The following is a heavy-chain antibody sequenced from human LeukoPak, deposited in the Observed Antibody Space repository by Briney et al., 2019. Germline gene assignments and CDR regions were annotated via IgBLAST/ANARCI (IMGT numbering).Heavy chain of an antibody. CDR3: ARINGGNSG. CDR1: GYTFTSYY. Sequence: ASVKVSCKASGYTFTSYYMHWVRQAPGQGLEWMGIINPSGGSTSYAQKLQGRVTMTRNTSISTAYMELSSLRSEDTAVYYCARINGGNSGWGQGTLVTVSS. J-gene: IGHJ4*02. CDR2: INPSGGST. V-gene: IGHV1-46*01. D-gene: IGHD4-23*01.